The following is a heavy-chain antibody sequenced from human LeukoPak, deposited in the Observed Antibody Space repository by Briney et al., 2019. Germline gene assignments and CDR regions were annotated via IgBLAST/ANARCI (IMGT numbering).Heavy chain of an antibody. V-gene: IGHV3-23*01. D-gene: IGHD3-9*01. CDR1: GFTFSSYA. J-gene: IGHJ4*02. CDR2: ISGSGGTT. Sequence: GGSLRLSCAASGFTFSSYAMSWVRQAPGKGLEWISAISGSGGTTYYADSMKGRFTISRDNSKNTLYLQMNNLRAEDTAVYYCAKTLTGYEDYWGQGTLVTVSS. CDR3: AKTLTGYEDY.